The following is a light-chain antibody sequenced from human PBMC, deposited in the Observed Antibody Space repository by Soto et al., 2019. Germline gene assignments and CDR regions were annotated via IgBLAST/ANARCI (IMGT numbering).Light chain of an antibody. V-gene: IGLV2-14*01. Sequence: QSALTQPASVSGSPGQSITISCTGTSSDVGGYNYVSWYQQHPGKAPKLMIYDVSIRPSGVSIRFSGSKSGNTASLTISGLQAEDEADYYCSSYTSSSTLGFGTGTKLTVL. J-gene: IGLJ1*01. CDR2: DVS. CDR1: SSDVGGYNY. CDR3: SSYTSSSTLG.